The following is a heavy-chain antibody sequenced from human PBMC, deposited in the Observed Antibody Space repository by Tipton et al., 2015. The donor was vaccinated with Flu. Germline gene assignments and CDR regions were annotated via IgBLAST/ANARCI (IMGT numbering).Heavy chain of an antibody. CDR3: ATDWHFCLDV. V-gene: IGHV3-74*03. J-gene: IGHJ6*02. CDR2: INNDGSDT. Sequence: SLRLSCAYSGPTFSDSWMHWVRQVPGKGLVWVARINNDGSDTKDADSAKGRFTISRDNAKNMLFLQMKSLRAEDTAAYYCATDWHFCLDVWGQGTTVTVSS. CDR1: GPTFSDSW.